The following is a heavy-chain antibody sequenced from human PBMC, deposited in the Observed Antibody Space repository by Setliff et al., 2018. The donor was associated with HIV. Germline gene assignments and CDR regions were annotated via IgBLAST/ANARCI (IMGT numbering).Heavy chain of an antibody. D-gene: IGHD3-10*01. Sequence: GSLRLSCAASGFTFSAYWMHWVRQSPGRGLVGVSHIKGDGSITKYADSVKGRFTISSDNAKNSLYLQMNSLRAEDTAVYYWARDWNGSGRAMDVWGKGTTVTVSS. CDR1: GFTFSAYW. V-gene: IGHV3-74*03. CDR2: IKGDGSIT. CDR3: ARDWNGSGRAMDV. J-gene: IGHJ6*03.